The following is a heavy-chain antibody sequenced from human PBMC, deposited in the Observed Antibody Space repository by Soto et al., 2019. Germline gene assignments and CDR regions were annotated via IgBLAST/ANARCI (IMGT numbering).Heavy chain of an antibody. Sequence: LRLSFTASGFTFGDYAMSWVRQAPGKGLEWVGFIRSKAYGGTTEYAASVKGRFTISRDDSKSIAYLQMNSLKTEDTAVYYCTRIWFGEGVFDYWGQGTLVTVSS. CDR1: GFTFGDYA. D-gene: IGHD3-10*01. CDR2: IRSKAYGGTT. V-gene: IGHV3-49*04. CDR3: TRIWFGEGVFDY. J-gene: IGHJ4*02.